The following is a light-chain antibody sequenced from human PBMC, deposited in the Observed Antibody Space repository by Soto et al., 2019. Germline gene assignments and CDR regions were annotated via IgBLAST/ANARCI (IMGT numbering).Light chain of an antibody. Sequence: IQMNKSVATLCGSVIDRVTITFRSSQTISSWLAWYQQKPGKAPKLLIYKASTLKSGVPSRFSGSGSGTEFTLTISSLQPDDFATYYCQQYNRYFTWTCGQGTKVDIK. CDR1: QTISSW. CDR3: QQYNRYFTWT. J-gene: IGKJ1*01. V-gene: IGKV1-5*03. CDR2: KAS.